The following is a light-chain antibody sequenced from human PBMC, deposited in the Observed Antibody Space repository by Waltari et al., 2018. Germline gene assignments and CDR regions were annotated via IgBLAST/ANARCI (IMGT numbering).Light chain of an antibody. J-gene: IGLJ3*02. V-gene: IGLV1-47*01. CDR2: KNN. CDR3: AAWDDSLSGLV. Sequence: QSVLTQPPSASGTPGQKVPISCNGSSSNIGSNSVYWYQQLPGTAPKLLIFKNNQRPSGVPDRFSDSKSGTSASLAINGLRSEDEADYYCAAWDDSLSGLVLGGGTKVTVL. CDR1: SSNIGSNS.